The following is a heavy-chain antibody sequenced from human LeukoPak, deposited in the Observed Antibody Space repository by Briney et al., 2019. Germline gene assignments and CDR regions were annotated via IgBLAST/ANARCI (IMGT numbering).Heavy chain of an antibody. J-gene: IGHJ4*02. CDR2: IRYDGSNK. D-gene: IGHD2-2*01. CDR1: GFTFSNYV. V-gene: IGHV3-30*02. Sequence: PGGSLRLSCAASGFTFSNYVMNWVRQAPGKGLEWVAFIRYDGSNKYYADSVKGRFTISRDNSKNTLYLQMNSLRAEDTAVYYCAKIGGGVYCSSTSCLHFDYWGQGTLVTVSS. CDR3: AKIGGGVYCSSTSCLHFDY.